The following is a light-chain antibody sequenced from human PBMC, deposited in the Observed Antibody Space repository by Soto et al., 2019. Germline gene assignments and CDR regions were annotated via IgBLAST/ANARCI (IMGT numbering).Light chain of an antibody. V-gene: IGLV2-14*01. CDR2: DVR. Sequence: QSALTQPASVSGYPGQSITISCTGTSSDVGGYKYVSGYQQHPGKDPKLMIYDVRNRPSGVSNRFSGSKSGNTASLTISGLQDEDEADSYSSSTTSSSTLVVFGGGTKLTVL. CDR3: SSTTSSSTLVV. J-gene: IGLJ2*01. CDR1: SSDVGGYKY.